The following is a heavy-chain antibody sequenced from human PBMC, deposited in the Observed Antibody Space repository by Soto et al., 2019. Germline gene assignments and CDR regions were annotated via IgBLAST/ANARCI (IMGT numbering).Heavy chain of an antibody. V-gene: IGHV3-30-3*01. Sequence: GGSLRLSCAASGFTFSSYAMHWVRQAPGKGLEWVAVISYDGSNKYYADSVKGRFTISRDNSKNTLYLQMNSLRAEDTAVYYCARDRGYSSSWYWGQGTLVTVSS. CDR2: ISYDGSNK. D-gene: IGHD6-13*01. CDR1: GFTFSSYA. CDR3: ARDRGYSSSWY. J-gene: IGHJ4*02.